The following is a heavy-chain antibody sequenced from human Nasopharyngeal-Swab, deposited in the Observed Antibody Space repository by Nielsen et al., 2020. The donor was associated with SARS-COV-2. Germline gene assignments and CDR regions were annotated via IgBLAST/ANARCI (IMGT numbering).Heavy chain of an antibody. J-gene: IGHJ4*02. Sequence: GGSLTLSCAASGFTFSRFWMTWVRQAPGKGLEWVAHRKEDGSEEYYVDSVKGRFTISRDNAKNSLYLQMNSLRAEDTAIYYCARDEAGTANSGFDYWGQGTLVTVSS. V-gene: IGHV3-7*01. CDR3: ARDEAGTANSGFDY. CDR1: GFTFSRFW. D-gene: IGHD1-1*01. CDR2: RKEDGSEE.